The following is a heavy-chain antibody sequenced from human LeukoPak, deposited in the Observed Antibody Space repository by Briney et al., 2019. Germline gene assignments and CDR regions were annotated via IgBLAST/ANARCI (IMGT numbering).Heavy chain of an antibody. CDR3: ARPVYDFWSSYRGWFDP. J-gene: IGHJ5*02. V-gene: IGHV1-69*01. Sequence: SVKVSCKASGGTFSSYAISWVRQAPGQGLEWMGGIIPIFGTANYAQKFQGRVTITADESTSTAYMELSSLRSEDTAVYYCARPVYDFWSSYRGWFDPWGQGTLVTVSS. CDR2: IIPIFGTA. CDR1: GGTFSSYA. D-gene: IGHD3-3*01.